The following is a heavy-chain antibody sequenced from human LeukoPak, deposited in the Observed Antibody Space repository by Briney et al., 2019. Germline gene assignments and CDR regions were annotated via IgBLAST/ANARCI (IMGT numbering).Heavy chain of an antibody. V-gene: IGHV3-33*01. J-gene: IGHJ6*02. CDR2: IWYDGSNK. Sequence: GGSLRLSCAASGFTFSSYGVHWVRQAPGKGLEWVAVIWYDGSNKYYADSVKGRFTISRDNSKNTLYLQMNSLRAEDTAVYYCARGGWGKYYYYYYGMDVWGQGTTVTVSS. CDR1: GFTFSSYG. CDR3: ARGGWGKYYYYYYGMDV. D-gene: IGHD3-16*01.